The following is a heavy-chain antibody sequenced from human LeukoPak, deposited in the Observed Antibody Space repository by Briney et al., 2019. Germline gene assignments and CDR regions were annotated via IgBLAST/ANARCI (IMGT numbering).Heavy chain of an antibody. J-gene: IGHJ5*02. D-gene: IGHD6-19*01. CDR3: ASHSSGWSASWFDP. CDR2: IYHSGNT. CDR1: TYSIRSGYF. Sequence: SETLSLTCSVPTYSIRSGYFWGWIRQPPGKGLEWIGNIYHSGNTYYNPSLKSRVTISVDTSKNQFSLKLSSVTAADTAVYYCASHSSGWSASWFDPWGQGTLVTVSS. V-gene: IGHV4-38-2*02.